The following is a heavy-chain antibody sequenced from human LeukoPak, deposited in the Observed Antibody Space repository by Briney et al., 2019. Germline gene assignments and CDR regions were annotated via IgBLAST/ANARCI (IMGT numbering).Heavy chain of an antibody. V-gene: IGHV1-8*03. CDR1: GYTFTSYG. CDR3: ARGRFLGGSYRSRPRTFDY. Sequence: ASVKVSCKASGYTFTSYGINWVRQAPGQGLEWMGWIRAYNGNTNYAQKFQGRVTITRNTSISTAYMELSSLRSEDTAVYYCARGRFLGGSYRSRPRTFDYWGQGTLVTVSS. J-gene: IGHJ4*02. CDR2: IRAYNGNT. D-gene: IGHD1-26*01.